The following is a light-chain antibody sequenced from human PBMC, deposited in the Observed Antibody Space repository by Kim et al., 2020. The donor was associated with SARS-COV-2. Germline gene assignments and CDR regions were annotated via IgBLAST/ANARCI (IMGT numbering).Light chain of an antibody. CDR2: GAS. CDR1: EGVGNY. J-gene: IGKJ1*01. V-gene: IGKV3-15*01. CDR3: QQYNSCPRT. Sequence: ESRGGRATLSCRASEGVGNYIAWYQQKPGRAPRLLIYGASTRATGIPARFSGSGSGTDFTLTISSLESEDFAVYYCQQYNSCPRTFGQGTKVDIK.